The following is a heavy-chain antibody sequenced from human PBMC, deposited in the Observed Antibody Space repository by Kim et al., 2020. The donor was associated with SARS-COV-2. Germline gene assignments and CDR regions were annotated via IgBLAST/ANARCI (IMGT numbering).Heavy chain of an antibody. J-gene: IGHJ4*02. V-gene: IGHV4-59*08. Sequence: YYSGRTNYNPALKSRVTISVDTSKNQFSLKRSSVTAADTAVYYCARGIDYWGQGTLVTVSS. CDR2: YYSGRT. CDR3: ARGIDY. D-gene: IGHD3-10*01.